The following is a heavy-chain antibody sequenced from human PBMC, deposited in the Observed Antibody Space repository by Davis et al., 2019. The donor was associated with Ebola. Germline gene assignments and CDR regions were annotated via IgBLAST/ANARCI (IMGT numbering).Heavy chain of an antibody. V-gene: IGHV4-34*01. D-gene: IGHD4-17*01. CDR3: ARSTTVTTAAFEY. CDR2: INHRGRT. Sequence: SETLSLTCAVYGGSFSGHYWSWFRQPPGKGLEWIGEINHRGRTNYNPSLKSRVTISVDTSNNQFSLKVNSATAADTAVYYCARSTTVTTAAFEYWGQGTLVTVSS. CDR1: GGSFSGHY. J-gene: IGHJ4*02.